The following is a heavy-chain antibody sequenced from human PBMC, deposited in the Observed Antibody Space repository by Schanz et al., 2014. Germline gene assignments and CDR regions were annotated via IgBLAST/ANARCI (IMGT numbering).Heavy chain of an antibody. CDR3: ARGGADSAMAHEY. J-gene: IGHJ4*02. CDR2: ILYDGSKT. Sequence: QVQLVESGGGVVQPGRSLRLSCAASGFSFSTYAMHWVRQAPGKGLEWVAVILYDGSKTYYADSVKGRFTISRDNSKNTLSLQMNSLRAEDTAVYYCARGGADSAMAHEYWGRGTLVTVSS. V-gene: IGHV3-30*04. D-gene: IGHD5-18*01. CDR1: GFSFSTYA.